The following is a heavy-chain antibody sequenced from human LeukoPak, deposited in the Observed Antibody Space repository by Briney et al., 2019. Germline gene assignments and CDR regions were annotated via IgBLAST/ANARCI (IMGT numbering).Heavy chain of an antibody. CDR1: GFTFSSYG. CDR3: ARARYGDYEIYY. D-gene: IGHD4-17*01. J-gene: IGHJ4*02. Sequence: GGSLRLSCAASGFTFSSYGMHWVRQAPGKGLEWVAVIWYDGSNKYYADSVKGRFTISRDNSKNTLYLQMNSLRAEDTAVYYCARARYGDYEIYYWGQGTLVTVSS. V-gene: IGHV3-33*01. CDR2: IWYDGSNK.